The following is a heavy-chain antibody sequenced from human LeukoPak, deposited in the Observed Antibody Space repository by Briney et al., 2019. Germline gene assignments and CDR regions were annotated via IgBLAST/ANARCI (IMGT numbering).Heavy chain of an antibody. CDR2: INHSGST. V-gene: IGHV4-34*01. Sequence: SETLSLTCAVYGGSFSGYYWSWIRQPPGKWLEWIGEINHSGSTNYNPSLKSRVTISVDTSKNQFSLKLSSVTAADTAVYYCARGPRTSPRNWFDPWGQGTLVTVSS. CDR3: ARGPRTSPRNWFDP. CDR1: GGSFSGYY. D-gene: IGHD2-2*01. J-gene: IGHJ5*02.